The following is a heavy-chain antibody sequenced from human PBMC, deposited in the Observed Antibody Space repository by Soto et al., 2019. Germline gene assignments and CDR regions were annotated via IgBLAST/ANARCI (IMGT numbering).Heavy chain of an antibody. CDR3: ARGRRDILLIGWFDP. J-gene: IGHJ5*02. CDR1: GGSFSGYY. D-gene: IGHD2-8*01. V-gene: IGHV4-34*01. Sequence: PSETLSLTCAVYGGSFSGYYWSWIRQPPGKGLEWIGEINHSGSTNYNPSLKSRVTISVDTSKNQFSLKLSSVTAADTAVYYCARGRRDILLIGWFDPWGQGTLVTVSS. CDR2: INHSGST.